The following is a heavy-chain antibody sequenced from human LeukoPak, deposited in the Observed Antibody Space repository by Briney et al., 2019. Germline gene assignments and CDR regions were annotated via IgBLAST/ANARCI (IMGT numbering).Heavy chain of an antibody. CDR2: INAGNGNT. V-gene: IGHV1-3*01. CDR3: ARGRPTTVTTFVY. Sequence: ASVKVSCKASGYTFTGYYMHWVRQAPGQGLEWMGWINAGNGNTKYSQKFQGRVTITRDTSASTAYMELSSLRSEDTAVYYCARGRPTTVTTFVYWGQGTLVTVSS. CDR1: GYTFTGYY. D-gene: IGHD4-11*01. J-gene: IGHJ4*02.